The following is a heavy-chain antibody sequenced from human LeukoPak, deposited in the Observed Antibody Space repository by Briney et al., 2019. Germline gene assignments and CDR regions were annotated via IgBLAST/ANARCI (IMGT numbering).Heavy chain of an antibody. V-gene: IGHV3-13*01. CDR1: GFTFSIYD. J-gene: IGHJ4*02. Sequence: GGSLRLSCAASGFTFSIYDMHWVRQARGKPLEWVSAIATTGDSYYPGSVKGRFTISRENAKNSLYLQMNSLRAGDTAVYYCAGGTVTAGAFDYWGQGTLVTVSS. CDR3: AGGTVTAGAFDY. D-gene: IGHD4-17*01. CDR2: IATTGDS.